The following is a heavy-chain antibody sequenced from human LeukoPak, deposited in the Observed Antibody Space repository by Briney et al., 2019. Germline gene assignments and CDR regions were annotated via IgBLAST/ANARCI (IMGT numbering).Heavy chain of an antibody. Sequence: GGSLRLSCAASGFSFSSYSMNWVRQAPGKGLEYVSAISSNGGSTYYANSVKGRFTISRDNSKNTLYLQMGSLRAEDMAVYYCARVLRDGYNYFDYWGQGTLVTVSS. D-gene: IGHD5-24*01. J-gene: IGHJ4*02. V-gene: IGHV3-64*01. CDR2: ISSNGGST. CDR1: GFSFSSYS. CDR3: ARVLRDGYNYFDY.